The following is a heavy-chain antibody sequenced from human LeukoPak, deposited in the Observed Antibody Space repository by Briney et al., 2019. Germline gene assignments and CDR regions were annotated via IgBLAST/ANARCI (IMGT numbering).Heavy chain of an antibody. J-gene: IGHJ4*02. Sequence: PGGSLRLSCAASGFTFSSYWMSWVRQAPGKGLEWLTVISTDGNDKHYADSVKGRFTVARDNSKNTLLLQMNNVRTEDTAVYYCAKDKSVSADYYFDYWGQGTLVTVSS. CDR3: AKDKSVSADYYFDY. CDR1: GFTFSSYW. CDR2: ISTDGNDK. D-gene: IGHD3-10*01. V-gene: IGHV3-30*18.